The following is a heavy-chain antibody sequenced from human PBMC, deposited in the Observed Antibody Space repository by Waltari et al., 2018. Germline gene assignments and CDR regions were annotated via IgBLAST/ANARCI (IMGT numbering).Heavy chain of an antibody. D-gene: IGHD3-3*01. J-gene: IGHJ4*02. V-gene: IGHV4-59*01. Sequence: QVQLQESGPGLEKPSETLSLTCTVSGGSISSYYWSWIRQPPGKGLEWIGYIYYSGSTNYNPSLKSRVTLSVDTSKNQFSLKLSSVTAADTAVYYCARVVVGDLWSGYPYYFDYWGQGTLVTVSS. CDR1: GGSISSYY. CDR3: ARVVVGDLWSGYPYYFDY. CDR2: IYYSGST.